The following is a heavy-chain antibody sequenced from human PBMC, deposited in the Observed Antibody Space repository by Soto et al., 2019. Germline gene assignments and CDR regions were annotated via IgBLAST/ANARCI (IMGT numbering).Heavy chain of an antibody. CDR1: GYTFTIYG. CDR3: ARALGYSGYAGMDV. Sequence: QVQLVQSGGEVKKPGASVKVSCKASGYTFTIYGINWVRQAPGQGLEWMGWISPDNGNTNYAQKLQGRDTMTTDTSTSTAYMELRSLRSDDTAVYYCARALGYSGYAGMDVWGQATTVTVSS. V-gene: IGHV1-18*01. D-gene: IGHD5-12*01. J-gene: IGHJ6*02. CDR2: ISPDNGNT.